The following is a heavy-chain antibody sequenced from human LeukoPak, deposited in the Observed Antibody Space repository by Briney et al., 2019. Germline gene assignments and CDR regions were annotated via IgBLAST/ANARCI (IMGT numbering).Heavy chain of an antibody. J-gene: IGHJ4*02. CDR1: GYTFTAYY. CDR3: ATISVAAKVNY. CDR2: INPNNGGT. D-gene: IGHD6-19*01. V-gene: IGHV1-2*02. Sequence: GASVKVSCKASGYTFTAYYIHWVRQAPGQGPEWMAWINPNNGGTNYAQKFQGRVTMTRDTSISTAYMGLSRRRSDDTAVYYCATISVAAKVNYWGQGTLLTVSS.